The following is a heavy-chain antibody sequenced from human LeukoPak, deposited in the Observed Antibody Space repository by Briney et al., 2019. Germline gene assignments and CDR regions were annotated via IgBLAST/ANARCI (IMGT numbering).Heavy chain of an antibody. J-gene: IGHJ4*02. V-gene: IGHV1-24*01. CDR1: GYTLTSYG. D-gene: IGHD2-2*01. CDR3: VTGSTLDY. Sequence: ASVKVSCKASGYTLTSYGISWVRQAPGKGLEWMGGFDPEDGETIYAQKFQGRITMTEDTSTDTAYMELGSLRSDDTAVYYCVTGSTLDYWGQGTLATVSS. CDR2: FDPEDGET.